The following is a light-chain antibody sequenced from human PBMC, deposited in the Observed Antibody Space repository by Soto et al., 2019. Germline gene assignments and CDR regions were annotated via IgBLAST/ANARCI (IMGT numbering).Light chain of an antibody. Sequence: DIQMTQSPSSLSSSVGYRFTITCRARESVSSYLNWYQQKPWKAPKLLICAAFSLQSGVPSRFSGSGSGTDFTLTISSLQPEDFATYYCQQSYSTPWTFGQGTKVDIK. CDR3: QQSYSTPWT. J-gene: IGKJ1*01. CDR2: AAF. CDR1: ESVSSY. V-gene: IGKV1-39*01.